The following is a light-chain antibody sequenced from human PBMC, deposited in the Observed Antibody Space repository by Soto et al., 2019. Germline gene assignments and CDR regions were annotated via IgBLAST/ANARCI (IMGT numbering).Light chain of an antibody. V-gene: IGLV2-14*01. CDR1: SSDVGGYNY. CDR2: DVS. CDR3: QSYDSSLSGRDYV. J-gene: IGLJ1*01. Sequence: QSALTQPASVSGSPGQSITISCTGTSSDVGGYNYVSWYQQHPGKAPKLMIYDVSNRPSGVSNRFSGSKSGDTASLTISGLQAEDEADYYCQSYDSSLSGRDYVFGTGTKVTVL.